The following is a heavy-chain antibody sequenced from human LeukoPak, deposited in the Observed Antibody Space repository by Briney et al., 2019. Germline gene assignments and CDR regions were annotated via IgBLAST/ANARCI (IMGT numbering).Heavy chain of an antibody. CDR1: GFTFSSYW. CDR2: INHNGNVS. V-gene: IGHV3-7*03. CDR3: AKGGV. Sequence: GGSLRLSCAASGFTFSSYWMNWARQAPGKGLEWVASINHNGNVSYYVDSVKGRFTISRDNAKNSLYLQMSNLRAEDTALYYCAKGGVWGQGIAVTVSS. J-gene: IGHJ6*02.